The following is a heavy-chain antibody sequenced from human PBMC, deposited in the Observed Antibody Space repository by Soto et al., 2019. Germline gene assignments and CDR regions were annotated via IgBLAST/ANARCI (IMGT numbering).Heavy chain of an antibody. Sequence: SETLSLTCAVYGGSFSGYYWSWIRQPPGKGLEWIGEINHGGSTNYNPSLKSRVTISVDTSKNQFSLKLSSVTAADTAVYYCARAIPSFGGVIVIPLSSGYYYYGMDVWGQGTTVTVSS. CDR1: GGSFSGYY. V-gene: IGHV4-34*01. CDR3: ARAIPSFGGVIVIPLSSGYYYYGMDV. J-gene: IGHJ6*02. D-gene: IGHD3-16*02. CDR2: INHGGST.